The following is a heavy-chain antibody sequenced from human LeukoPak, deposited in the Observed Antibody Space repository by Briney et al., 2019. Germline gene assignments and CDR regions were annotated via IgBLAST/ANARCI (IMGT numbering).Heavy chain of an antibody. V-gene: IGHV1-46*01. D-gene: IGHD6-13*01. CDR2: INPSGGST. Sequence: VASVKVSCKASGYTFTSYYMHWVRQAPGQGLEWMGIINPSGGSTSYAQKFQGRVTMTRDMSTSTVYMELSSLRSEDTAVYYCAVFPSYSSSWNYFDYWGQGTLVTVSS. CDR3: AVFPSYSSSWNYFDY. J-gene: IGHJ4*02. CDR1: GYTFTSYY.